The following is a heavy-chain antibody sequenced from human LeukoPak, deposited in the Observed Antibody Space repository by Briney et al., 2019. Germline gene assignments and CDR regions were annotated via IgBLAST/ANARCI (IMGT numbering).Heavy chain of an antibody. CDR3: ARDTIAAAGTGDAFDI. CDR2: IYYSGST. D-gene: IGHD6-13*01. J-gene: IGHJ3*02. Sequence: SGTLSLTCAVSGGSISSSNWWSWVRQPPGKGLEWIGYIYYSGSTNYNPSLKSRVTISVDTSKNQFSLKLSSVTAADTAVYYCARDTIAAAGTGDAFDIWGQGTMVTVSS. V-gene: IGHV4-4*02. CDR1: GGSISSSNW.